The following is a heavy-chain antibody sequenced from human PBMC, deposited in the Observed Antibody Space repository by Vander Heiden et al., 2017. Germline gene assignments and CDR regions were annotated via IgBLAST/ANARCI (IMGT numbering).Heavy chain of an antibody. CDR3: ARSTTQSRSYENYGMDV. Sequence: QVQLVQSGAEVKKPGSSVKVSCKASGGTFSSYATSWVRQAPGQGLEWMGGIIPIFGTANYAQKFQGRVTITADESTSTAYMELSSLRSEDTAVYYCARSTTQSRSYENYGMDVWGQGTTVTVSS. D-gene: IGHD4-17*01. J-gene: IGHJ6*02. CDR2: IIPIFGTA. V-gene: IGHV1-69*01. CDR1: GGTFSSYA.